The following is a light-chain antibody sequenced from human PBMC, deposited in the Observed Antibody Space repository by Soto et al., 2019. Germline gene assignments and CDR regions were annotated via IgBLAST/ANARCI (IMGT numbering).Light chain of an antibody. CDR3: QQYKNYWT. V-gene: IGKV1-27*01. CDR2: AAS. Sequence: DIQMTQSPSSLSASLGDRVTITCRASQGINNYLAWYQQKPGKVPKLLIYAASTLQSGVPSRLSGSGSGTEFTLTIKSLQPEDFATYCCQQYKNYWTFGQGTKVDIK. CDR1: QGINNY. J-gene: IGKJ1*01.